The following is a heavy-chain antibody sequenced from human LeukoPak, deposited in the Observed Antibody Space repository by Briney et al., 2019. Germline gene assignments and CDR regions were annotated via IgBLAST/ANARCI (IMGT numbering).Heavy chain of an antibody. CDR1: GGSISSFY. V-gene: IGHV4-59*01. CDR2: IYYSGST. CDR3: ARDVGYCSSTSCFPGDGMDV. Sequence: SETLSLTCTVSGGSISSFYWNWLRQPPGKGLEWIGYIYYSGSTDYNPSLKSRVTMSVDRSKNRFSLKVSSVTAADTAVYYCARDVGYCSSTSCFPGDGMDVWGQGTTVTVSS. D-gene: IGHD2-2*01. J-gene: IGHJ6*02.